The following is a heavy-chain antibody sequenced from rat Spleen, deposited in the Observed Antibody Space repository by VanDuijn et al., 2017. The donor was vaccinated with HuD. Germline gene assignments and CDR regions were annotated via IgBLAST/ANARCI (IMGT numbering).Heavy chain of an antibody. V-gene: IGHV5-29*01. Sequence: EVQLVESGGGLVQPGRSLKVSCAASGFTFSDFGMAWVRQAPKKGLEWVAYISYDGDTTYYRDSVKGRFTISRDNVQSTLYLQMNSLRSEDTATYYCTRDPGYVMDAWGQGASVTVSS. CDR1: GFTFSDFG. J-gene: IGHJ4*01. CDR2: ISYDGDTT. CDR3: TRDPGYVMDA.